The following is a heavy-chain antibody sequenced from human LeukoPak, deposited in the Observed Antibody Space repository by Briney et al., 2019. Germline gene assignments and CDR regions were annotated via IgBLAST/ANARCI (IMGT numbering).Heavy chain of an antibody. CDR2: IKSKTDGGTT. CDR3: ATEADGGPDY. J-gene: IGHJ4*02. D-gene: IGHD4-23*01. Sequence: GGSLRLSCAAAGFTFSNAWMSWVRQAPGKGLEWVGRIKSKTDGGTTDYAAPVKGRFTISRDDSKNTLYLLMNSLKTDDTAVYYCATEADGGPDYWGQGTLVTVSS. CDR1: GFTFSNAW. V-gene: IGHV3-15*01.